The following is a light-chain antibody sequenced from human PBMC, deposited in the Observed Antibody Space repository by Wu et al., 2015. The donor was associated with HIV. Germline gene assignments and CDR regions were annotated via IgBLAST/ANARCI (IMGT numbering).Light chain of an antibody. Sequence: DIQMTQSPSSLSASVGDRVTIACRASQSISTYLHWYQQSPGKAPKLLIYAASILQSGVPSRFSGSGSGTDFTLTISSLHPEDFATYYCQQSYSTPFTFGPGTKVDIK. J-gene: IGKJ3*01. V-gene: IGKV1-39*01. CDR2: AAS. CDR3: QQSYSTPFT. CDR1: QSISTY.